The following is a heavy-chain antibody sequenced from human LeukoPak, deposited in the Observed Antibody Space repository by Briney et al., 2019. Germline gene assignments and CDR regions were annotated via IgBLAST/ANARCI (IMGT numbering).Heavy chain of an antibody. CDR3: ARHPFATPFDY. J-gene: IGHJ4*02. CDR1: GGSISDNY. D-gene: IGHD2-15*01. Sequence: SETLSLTCTVSGGSISDNYWSWVRQPPGKGLEWIGYAYYSGHTNYNSSLKSRVTMSLDTSKSQFSLRLSSVTAADTAVYFCARHPFATPFDYWGPGTLVTVSS. V-gene: IGHV4-59*08. CDR2: AYYSGHT.